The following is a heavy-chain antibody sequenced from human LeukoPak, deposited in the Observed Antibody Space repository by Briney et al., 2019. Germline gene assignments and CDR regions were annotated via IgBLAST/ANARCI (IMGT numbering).Heavy chain of an antibody. D-gene: IGHD5-18*01. Sequence: NSSETLSLTCAVSGGSISSGSYSWSWIRQPPGKGLEWIGYIYPRGSTYYNPSLKSRVILSLDKSANQFSLKLSSVTAADTAVYYCAGPWGHSYGSNWGQGTLVTVSS. CDR1: GGSISSGSYS. V-gene: IGHV4-30-2*02. J-gene: IGHJ4*02. CDR3: AGPWGHSYGSN. CDR2: IYPRGST.